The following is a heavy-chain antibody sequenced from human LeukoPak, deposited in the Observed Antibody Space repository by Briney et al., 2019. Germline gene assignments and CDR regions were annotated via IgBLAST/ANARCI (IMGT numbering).Heavy chain of an antibody. CDR2: IYTSGST. CDR3: ARDLYDGRGLPGDYQAAFGY. J-gene: IGHJ4*02. V-gene: IGHV4-61*02. Sequence: KPSETLSLTCTVSGGSISSGSYYWSWIRQPAGKGLEWIGRIYTSGSTNYNPSLKSRVTISVDTSKNQFSLKLTSLTAADTAVYYCARDLYDGRGLPGDYQAAFGYWGLGTLVTVSS. CDR1: GGSISSGSYY. D-gene: IGHD3-22*01.